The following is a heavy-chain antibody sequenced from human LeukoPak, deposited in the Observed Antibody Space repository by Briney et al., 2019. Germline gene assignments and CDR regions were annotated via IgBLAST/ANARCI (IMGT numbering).Heavy chain of an antibody. CDR3: AKRIVGAPYAFDI. CDR1: GFTFSSYA. CDR2: ISVSGSTT. Sequence: PGGSLRLSCAASGFTFSSYATSWVRQAPGKRLEWVSAISVSGSTTYYADSVKGRFTISRDNSKNTLYLQMNSLRAGDTAVYYCAKRIVGAPYAFDIWGQGTMVTVSS. D-gene: IGHD1-26*01. J-gene: IGHJ3*02. V-gene: IGHV3-23*01.